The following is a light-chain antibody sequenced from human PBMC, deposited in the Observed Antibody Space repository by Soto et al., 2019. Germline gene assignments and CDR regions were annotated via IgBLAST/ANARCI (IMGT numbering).Light chain of an antibody. CDR2: WAS. J-gene: IGKJ1*01. Sequence: DIVMTQSPDSLAVSLGERATINCKSSQSVLYSSNNKNYLAWYQQKPGQPPKLLIYWASTRESGVPGRCSGSGSGTDFTLTISSLQAEDVAVYYCQQYYSIPRTFGQGTKVEIK. CDR1: QSVLYSSNNKNY. CDR3: QQYYSIPRT. V-gene: IGKV4-1*01.